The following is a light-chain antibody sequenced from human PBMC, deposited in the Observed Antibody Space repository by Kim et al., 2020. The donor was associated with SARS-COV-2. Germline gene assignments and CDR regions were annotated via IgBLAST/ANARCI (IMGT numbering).Light chain of an antibody. CDR1: NKVSKS. V-gene: IGLV3-21*04. CDR2: YDS. CDR3: QVWDSSSDHVV. Sequence: PGKKASSTCGGNNKVSKSVHWYQQKPGQAPVLVIYYDSGRPSGIPERFSGSNSGNTAALTISRVEAGDEADYYCQVWDSSSDHVVFGGGTQLTVL. J-gene: IGLJ2*01.